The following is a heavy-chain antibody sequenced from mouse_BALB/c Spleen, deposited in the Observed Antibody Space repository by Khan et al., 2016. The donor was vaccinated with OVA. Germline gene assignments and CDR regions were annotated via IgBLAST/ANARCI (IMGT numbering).Heavy chain of an antibody. D-gene: IGHD1-1*01. V-gene: IGHV2-9-2*01. Sequence: QVQLKQSGPGLVAPSQSLSITCTVSGFSLTNYDISWIRQPPGKGLEWLGVIWTGGGTNYNSAFMSRLSISKDNSKSQVFLKLNSLQTDDTAISYSVRRANYYGIFYWYFDVWGAGTTVTVSS. CDR2: IWTGGGT. CDR3: VRRANYYGIFYWYFDV. CDR1: GFSLTNYD. J-gene: IGHJ1*01.